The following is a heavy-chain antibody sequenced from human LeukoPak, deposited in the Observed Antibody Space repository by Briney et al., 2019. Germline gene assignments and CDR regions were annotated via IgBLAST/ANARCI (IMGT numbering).Heavy chain of an antibody. CDR2: ISGSGGRT. V-gene: IGHV3-23*01. J-gene: IGHJ4*02. D-gene: IGHD1-26*01. CDR3: AKETMGATFDY. CDR1: GFTFSSYS. Sequence: GGSLRLSCAASGFTFSSYSMNWVRQAPGKGLEWVSAISGSGGRTYYADSVKGRFTISRDNSKNTVYLQMNSLRAEDTAVYYCAKETMGATFDYWGQGTLVTVSS.